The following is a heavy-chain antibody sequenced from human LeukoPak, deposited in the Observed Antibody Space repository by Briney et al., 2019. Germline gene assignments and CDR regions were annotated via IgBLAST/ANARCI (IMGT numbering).Heavy chain of an antibody. CDR3: ARGRFNYDNSGYSSFYY. J-gene: IGHJ4*02. V-gene: IGHV3-30-3*01. D-gene: IGHD3-22*01. CDR2: ISYDGSNK. CDR1: GFTFSSYA. Sequence: PGGSLRLSCAASGFTFSSYAMHWVRQAPGKGLEWVAVISYDGSNKYYADSVKGRFTISRDNSKNTLYLQMNSLRAEDTALYYCARGRFNYDNSGYSSFYYWGQGTLVTVSS.